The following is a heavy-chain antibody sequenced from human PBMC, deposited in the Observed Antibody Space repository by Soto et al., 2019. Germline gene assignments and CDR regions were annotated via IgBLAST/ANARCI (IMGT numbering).Heavy chain of an antibody. J-gene: IGHJ4*02. V-gene: IGHV1-8*01. D-gene: IGHD3-22*01. Sequence: QVQLVQSGAEVKKPGASVKVSCKASGYTFTSYDVNWVRQATGQGLEWMGWMNPNSGNTGYAQKFQGXVTMTRNXXXXXXXMELSGLRSEDTAVYYCARELTMIVDNWGQGTLVAVSS. CDR1: GYTFTSYD. CDR2: MNPNSGNT. CDR3: ARELTMIVDN.